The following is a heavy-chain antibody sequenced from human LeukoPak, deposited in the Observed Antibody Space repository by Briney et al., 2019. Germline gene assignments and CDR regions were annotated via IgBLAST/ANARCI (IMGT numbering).Heavy chain of an antibody. V-gene: IGHV3-74*01. CDR2: MNSDGSYT. CDR1: GFTFSAYW. D-gene: IGHD4/OR15-4a*01. Sequence: GGSLRLSCEASGFTFSAYWMHWVRRAPGKGLMWVSRMNSDGSYTNYADSVKGRFTISRDNSKNTLYLQMNSLRAEDTAVYYCARRAGAYSHPYDYWGQGTLVTVSS. CDR3: ARRAGAYSHPYDY. J-gene: IGHJ4*02.